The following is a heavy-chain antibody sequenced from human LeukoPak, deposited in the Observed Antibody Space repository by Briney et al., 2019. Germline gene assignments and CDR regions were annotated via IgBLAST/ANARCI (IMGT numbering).Heavy chain of an antibody. V-gene: IGHV3-48*03. D-gene: IGHD3-10*02. CDR1: GFTFSSYE. Sequence: GGSLRLSCAASGFTFSSYEMNWVRQAPGKGLEWVSYISSSGSTIYYAYSVKGRFTISRDNAKNSLYLQMNSLRAEDTAVYYCAELGITMIGGVWGKGTTVTVSS. CDR2: ISSSGSTI. J-gene: IGHJ6*04. CDR3: AELGITMIGGV.